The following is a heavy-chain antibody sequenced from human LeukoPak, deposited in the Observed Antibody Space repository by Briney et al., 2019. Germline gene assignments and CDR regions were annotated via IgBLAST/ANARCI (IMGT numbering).Heavy chain of an antibody. Sequence: ASVKVSCKASGYIFTDYSINWVRQAPGQRLEWMGWISAGNGNTKYSQNFQGRVTFISNTSATTAFMELSSLRSEDAAVYYCARDSGSGSNDYWGQGTLVTVSS. CDR3: ARDSGSGSNDY. CDR2: ISAGNGNT. D-gene: IGHD1-26*01. J-gene: IGHJ4*02. V-gene: IGHV1-3*01. CDR1: GYIFTDYS.